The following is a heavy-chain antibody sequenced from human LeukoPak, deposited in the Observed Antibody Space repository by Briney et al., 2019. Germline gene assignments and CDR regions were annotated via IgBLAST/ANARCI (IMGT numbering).Heavy chain of an antibody. CDR2: IYYSGST. CDR3: ASLGGYYDSSGYETDY. J-gene: IGHJ4*02. Sequence: SETLSLTCTVSGYSISSGYYWGWIRQPPGKGLEWIGSIYYSGSTYYNPSLKSRVTISVDTSKNQFSLKLSSVTAADTAVYYCASLGGYYDSSGYETDYWGQGTLVTVSS. CDR1: GYSISSGYY. D-gene: IGHD3-22*01. V-gene: IGHV4-38-2*02.